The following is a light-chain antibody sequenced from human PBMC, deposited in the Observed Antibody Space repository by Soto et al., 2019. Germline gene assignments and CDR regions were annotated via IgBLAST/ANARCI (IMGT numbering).Light chain of an antibody. V-gene: IGKV2-40*01. CDR1: QTLLDSDDGNTY. J-gene: IGKJ1*01. CDR3: MQRKEFPWT. Sequence: DIVMTQTPLSLPVTPGEPASISCRSSQTLLDSDDGNTYLDWYLQKPGQSPQLLIYGISSRASVVPDRFSGSGSGTDFTLNISRVEAGDVGVFYCMQRKEFPWTFGQGTKLEIK. CDR2: GIS.